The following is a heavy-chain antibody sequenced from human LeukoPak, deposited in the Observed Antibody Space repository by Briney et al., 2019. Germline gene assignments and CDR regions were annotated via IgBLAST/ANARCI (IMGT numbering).Heavy chain of an antibody. D-gene: IGHD2-2*01. CDR3: AKDQVSTSGCFDY. CDR1: GFTFSSYS. Sequence: GGSLRLSCAASGFTFSSYSMNWVRQAPGKGLEWVSSISSSSSYIYYADSVKGRFTISRDNAKNSLYLQMNSLRAEDTAVYYCAKDQVSTSGCFDYWGQGTLVTVSS. V-gene: IGHV3-21*04. CDR2: ISSSSSYI. J-gene: IGHJ4*02.